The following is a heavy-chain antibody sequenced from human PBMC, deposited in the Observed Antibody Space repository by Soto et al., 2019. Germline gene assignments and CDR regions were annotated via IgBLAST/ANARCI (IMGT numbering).Heavy chain of an antibody. CDR3: ARGAAAAGSIFDY. V-gene: IGHV3-30-3*01. CDR2: ISYDGSNK. D-gene: IGHD6-13*01. CDR1: GFTFSSYA. Sequence: GGSLRLSCAASGFTFSSYAMHWVRQAPGKGLEWVAVISYDGSNKYYADSVKGRFTISRDNSKNTLYLQMNSLRAEDTAVYYCARGAAAAGSIFDYWGQGTLVTVSS. J-gene: IGHJ4*02.